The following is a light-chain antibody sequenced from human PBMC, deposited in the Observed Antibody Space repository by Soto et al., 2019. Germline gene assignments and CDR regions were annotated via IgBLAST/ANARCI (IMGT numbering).Light chain of an antibody. Sequence: EIVMTQSRATLSVSPGERATLACRASQSVSSNLAWYQQKPGQAPRRLIFGASTRATGIPARFSGSGSGTEFTLTISSLQSEDFAVYYCHQYNFWPTFGQGTKVDI. J-gene: IGKJ1*01. CDR1: QSVSSN. V-gene: IGKV3-15*01. CDR3: HQYNFWPT. CDR2: GAS.